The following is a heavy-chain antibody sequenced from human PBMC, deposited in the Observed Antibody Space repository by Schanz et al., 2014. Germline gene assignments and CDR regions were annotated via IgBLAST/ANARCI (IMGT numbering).Heavy chain of an antibody. V-gene: IGHV3-66*01. CDR3: AKDHPSSGWPAFDV. D-gene: IGHD6-19*01. J-gene: IGHJ4*02. CDR2: ITRQGTT. Sequence: EVQLVESGGGLVQPGGSLRLSCAASGFTFSDHYMDWVRQAPGKGLEWVSGITRQGTTYYGDFVRGRFSISRDLSSNTLYLQMNSLRADDSAIYYCAKDHPSSGWPAFDVWGQGTQVTVSS. CDR1: GFTFSDHY.